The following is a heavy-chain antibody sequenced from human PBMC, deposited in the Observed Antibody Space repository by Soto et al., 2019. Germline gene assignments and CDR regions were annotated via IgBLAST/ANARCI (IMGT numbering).Heavy chain of an antibody. CDR2: ISGSGGST. J-gene: IGHJ6*02. CDR3: AKGYGDRHYYYYGMDV. V-gene: IGHV3-23*01. D-gene: IGHD4-17*01. Sequence: GGSLRLSCAASGFTFSSYAMSWVRQAPGKGLEWVSAISGSGGSTYYADSVKGRFTISRDNSKNTLYLQMNSLRAEDTAVYYCAKGYGDRHYYYYGMDVWGQGTTVTVSS. CDR1: GFTFSSYA.